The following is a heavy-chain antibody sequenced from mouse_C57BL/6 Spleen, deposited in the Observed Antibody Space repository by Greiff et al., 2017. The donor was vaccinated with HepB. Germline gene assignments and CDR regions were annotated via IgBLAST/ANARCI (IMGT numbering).Heavy chain of an antibody. CDR3: ARSEKNYYGSSSFAY. D-gene: IGHD1-1*01. CDR1: GYTFTSYW. J-gene: IGHJ3*01. V-gene: IGHV1-64*01. Sequence: QVQLQQPGAELVKPGASVKLSCKASGYTFTSYWMHWVKQRPGQGLEWIGMIHPNSGSTNYNEKFKSKATLTVDKSSSTAYMQLSSLTSEDSAVYYCARSEKNYYGSSSFAYWGQGTLVTVSA. CDR2: IHPNSGST.